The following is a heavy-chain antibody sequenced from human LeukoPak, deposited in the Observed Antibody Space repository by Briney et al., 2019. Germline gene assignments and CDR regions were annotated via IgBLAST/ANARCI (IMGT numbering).Heavy chain of an antibody. Sequence: ASVKVSCKASVYTFTGYYMHWVRQAPGQGLEWMGWINPNSGGTNYAQKFQGRVTMTRDTSISTAYMELSRLRSDDTAVYYCARDRYYDSSGSVYYYMDVWGKGTTVTVSS. J-gene: IGHJ6*03. V-gene: IGHV1-2*02. CDR1: VYTFTGYY. CDR3: ARDRYYDSSGSVYYYMDV. CDR2: INPNSGGT. D-gene: IGHD3-22*01.